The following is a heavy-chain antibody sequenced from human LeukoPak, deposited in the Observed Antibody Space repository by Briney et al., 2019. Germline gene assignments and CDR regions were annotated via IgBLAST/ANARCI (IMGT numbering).Heavy chain of an antibody. CDR2: IYYSGST. V-gene: IGHV4-59*01. Sequence: PSETLSLTCTVSGGSISSYYWSWIRQPPGKGLEWIGYIYYSGSTNYNPSLRSRVTISVDTSKNQFSLKLSSVTAADTAVYYCARGGSFGEFYDAFDIWGQGTMVTVSS. CDR1: GGSISSYY. D-gene: IGHD3-10*01. CDR3: ARGGSFGEFYDAFDI. J-gene: IGHJ3*02.